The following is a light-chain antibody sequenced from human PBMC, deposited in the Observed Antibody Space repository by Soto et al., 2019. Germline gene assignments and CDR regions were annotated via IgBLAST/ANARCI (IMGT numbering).Light chain of an antibody. CDR2: AAS. CDR1: QSIGGF. CDR3: QQYYRSPLT. V-gene: IGKV1-39*01. Sequence: DIQMTPFPSPPAVSVGGRVTNPCRASQSIGGFLNWYQQKLGKAPKLLIYAASSLQSGVPSRFSGSGSGTDFTLTISSLQAEDVAVYYCQQYYRSPLTFGGGTKVDIK. J-gene: IGKJ4*01.